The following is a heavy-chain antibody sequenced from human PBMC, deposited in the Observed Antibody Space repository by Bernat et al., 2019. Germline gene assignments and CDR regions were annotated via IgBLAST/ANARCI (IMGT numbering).Heavy chain of an antibody. CDR2: INSDGSQR. J-gene: IGHJ4*02. CDR1: GFTFRSHG. Sequence: VQLVESGGGVVQPGRSLRLSCAASGFTFRSHGMHWVRQAPGRGLEWVANINSDGSQRQYVESMKGRFTIYRDNAKDSVYLQINSLRAEDTALYYCATLPLDDSPRDYWGQGTLVTVS. D-gene: IGHD3/OR15-3a*01. CDR3: ATLPLDDSPRDY. V-gene: IGHV3-7*03.